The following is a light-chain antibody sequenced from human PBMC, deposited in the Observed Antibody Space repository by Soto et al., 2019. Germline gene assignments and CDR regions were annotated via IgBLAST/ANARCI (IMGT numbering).Light chain of an antibody. CDR1: QDISSS. V-gene: IGKV1-33*01. Sequence: DIQMTQSPSSLSASVGDRFTITCQASQDISSSLNWYQQKPGKAPKLLIYDASNLETGVPSRFSGSGSGTDFTFTISSLQPEDIGTYYCQQYHNLPITFGQGTRLEIK. CDR2: DAS. J-gene: IGKJ5*01. CDR3: QQYHNLPIT.